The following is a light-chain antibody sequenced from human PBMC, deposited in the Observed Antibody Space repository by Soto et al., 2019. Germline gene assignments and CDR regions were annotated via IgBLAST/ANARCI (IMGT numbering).Light chain of an antibody. J-gene: IGKJ1*01. CDR2: GAS. Sequence: EIVMTQSPATLSVSPGERATLSCRASQSVSSSYLAWYQQKPGQAPRLLIYGASSRATGIPDRFSGSGSGTDFTLTISRLEPEDFAVYYCQQYGSSPPTWTFGRGTKVDI. CDR1: QSVSSSY. V-gene: IGKV3-20*01. CDR3: QQYGSSPPTWT.